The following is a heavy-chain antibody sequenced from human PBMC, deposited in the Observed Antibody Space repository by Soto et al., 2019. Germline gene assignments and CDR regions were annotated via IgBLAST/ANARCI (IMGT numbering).Heavy chain of an antibody. D-gene: IGHD3-10*01. CDR2: IYHTGTT. CDR3: ARGSGVYYFDY. J-gene: IGHJ4*02. V-gene: IGHV4-30-2*01. Sequence: SETLSLTCTVSGGSINSGDYSWTWIRQPPGKGLEWIGYIYHTGTTYYNMSLKSRVTISVDRSKNQFSLKLSSVTAADTAVYYCARGSGVYYFDYWGQGTLVTVS. CDR1: GGSINSGDYS.